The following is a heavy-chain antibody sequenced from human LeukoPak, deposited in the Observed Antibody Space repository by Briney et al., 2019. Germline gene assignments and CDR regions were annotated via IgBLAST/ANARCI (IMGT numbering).Heavy chain of an antibody. Sequence: PSETLSLTCTVSGGSFSGYYWSWIRQPPGKGLEWIGEINHSGSTNYNPSLKSRVTISVDTSKNQFSLKLSSVTAADTAVYYCARGPYYDILTGPSGGMDVWGQGTTVTVSS. V-gene: IGHV4-34*01. J-gene: IGHJ6*02. D-gene: IGHD3-9*01. CDR2: INHSGST. CDR1: GGSFSGYY. CDR3: ARGPYYDILTGPSGGMDV.